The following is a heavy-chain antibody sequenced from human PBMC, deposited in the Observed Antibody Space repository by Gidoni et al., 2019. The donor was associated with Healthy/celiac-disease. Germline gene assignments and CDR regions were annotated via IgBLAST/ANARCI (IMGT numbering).Heavy chain of an antibody. Sequence: QVQLVESGGGVVQPGRSLRLSCAASGFTFSSYGMHWVRQAPGKGLEWVAVIWYDGSNKYYADSVKGRFTISRDNSKNTLYLQMNSLRAEDTAVYYCARELPTGDYYYYGMDVWGQGTTVTVSS. J-gene: IGHJ6*02. CDR1: GFTFSSYG. CDR3: ARELPTGDYYYYGMDV. V-gene: IGHV3-33*01. D-gene: IGHD4-17*01. CDR2: IWYDGSNK.